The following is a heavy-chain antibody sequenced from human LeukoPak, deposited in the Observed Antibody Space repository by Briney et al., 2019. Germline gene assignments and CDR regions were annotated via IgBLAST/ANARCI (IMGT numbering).Heavy chain of an antibody. V-gene: IGHV5-10-1*01. D-gene: IGHD3-10*01. CDR2: VDPSDSYI. Sequence: GESLRISCQASGYSFTSYWISWVRQMPGKGLEWMGKVDPSDSYINYSPSFQGHVTISADKSITTAYQQWSSLEASDTAMYYCARHYGSGRTMGYWGQGTLVTVSS. CDR1: GYSFTSYW. J-gene: IGHJ4*02. CDR3: ARHYGSGRTMGY.